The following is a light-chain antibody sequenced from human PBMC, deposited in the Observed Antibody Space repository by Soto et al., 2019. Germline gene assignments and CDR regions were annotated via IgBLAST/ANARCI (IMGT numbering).Light chain of an antibody. CDR3: SSYTSSSTLNYV. CDR1: SSDIGGYNY. Sequence: QSALTQPASVSGSPGQSITISCTGTSSDIGGYNYVSWYQQHPGKAPRLMIYEVTNRLSGVSNRFSGSKSDNTASLTISGLQAEDEADYYCSSYTSSSTLNYVFGTGTKLTVL. CDR2: EVT. J-gene: IGLJ1*01. V-gene: IGLV2-14*01.